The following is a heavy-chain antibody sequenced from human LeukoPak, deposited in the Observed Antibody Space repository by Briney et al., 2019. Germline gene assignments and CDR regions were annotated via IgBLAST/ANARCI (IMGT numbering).Heavy chain of an antibody. D-gene: IGHD3/OR15-3a*01. CDR1: GFTSSNYC. J-gene: IGHJ4*02. CDR2: INLDGSDR. CDR3: SRAGANWGYRWYYDF. Sequence: GGSLRLSCAASGFTSSNYCMTWARQAPGKGLEWVANINLDGSDRNYVYSVKVRFTISRDNAKNSLFLQVNSLRVEDTAVYYCSRAGANWGYRWYYDFWGQGTLVTVSP. V-gene: IGHV3-7*01.